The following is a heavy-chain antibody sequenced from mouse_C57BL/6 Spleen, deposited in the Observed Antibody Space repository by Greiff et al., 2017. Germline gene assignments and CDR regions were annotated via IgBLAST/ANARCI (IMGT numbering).Heavy chain of an antibody. V-gene: IGHV5-4*01. J-gene: IGHJ2*01. D-gene: IGHD4-1*01. CDR2: ISDGGSYT. Sequence: EVHLVESGGGLVKPGGSLKLSCAASGFTFSSYAMSWVRQTPEKRLEWVATISDGGSYTYYPDNVKGRFTISRDNAKNNLYLQMSHLKSEDTAMYYCARVNWDGYFDYWGQGTTLTVSS. CDR1: GFTFSSYA. CDR3: ARVNWDGYFDY.